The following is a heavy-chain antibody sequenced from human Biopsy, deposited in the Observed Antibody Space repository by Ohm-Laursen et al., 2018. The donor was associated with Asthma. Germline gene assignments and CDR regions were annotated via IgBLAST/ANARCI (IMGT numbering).Heavy chain of an antibody. CDR1: GFPFTAYY. V-gene: IGHV1-2*04. CDR3: ARAPYSDAIDS. CDR2: ISLNTGDA. Sequence: VSSVKVSCKASGFPFTAYYIHWVRQAPGQGLEWMGWISLNTGDANLAQKFRGWVTMTRDTSISTAYLVLSGLKSHDTAVYYCARAPYSDAIDSGGQGTLVAVSS. J-gene: IGHJ4*02. D-gene: IGHD1-26*01.